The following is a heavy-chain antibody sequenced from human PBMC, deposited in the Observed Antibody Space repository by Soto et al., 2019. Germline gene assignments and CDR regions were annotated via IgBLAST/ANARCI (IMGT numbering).Heavy chain of an antibody. CDR3: ARKGGYCSGGSCYLDYYYYMDV. J-gene: IGHJ6*03. V-gene: IGHV4-39*01. D-gene: IGHD2-15*01. Sequence: ETLSLTCTVSGGSIISSSYYWGWIRQPPGKGLEWIGSIYYSGSTYYNPSLKSRVTISVDTSKTQFSLKRSSVTAADTAVYYCARKGGYCSGGSCYLDYYYYMDVWGKGTTVTVSS. CDR2: IYYSGST. CDR1: GGSIISSSYY.